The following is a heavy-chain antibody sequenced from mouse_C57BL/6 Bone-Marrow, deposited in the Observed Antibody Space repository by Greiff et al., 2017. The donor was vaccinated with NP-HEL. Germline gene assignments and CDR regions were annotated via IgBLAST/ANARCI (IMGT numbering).Heavy chain of an antibody. Sequence: EVMLVESGGGLVKPGGSLKLSCAASGFTFSSYAMSWVRQTPEKRLEWVATISDGGSYTYYPDNVKGRFTISRDHAKNNLYLQMSHLKSEDTAMYYCARVDFYYGSSYGYFDVWGTGTTVTVSS. J-gene: IGHJ1*03. CDR1: GFTFSSYA. CDR2: ISDGGSYT. V-gene: IGHV5-4*03. CDR3: ARVDFYYGSSYGYFDV. D-gene: IGHD1-1*01.